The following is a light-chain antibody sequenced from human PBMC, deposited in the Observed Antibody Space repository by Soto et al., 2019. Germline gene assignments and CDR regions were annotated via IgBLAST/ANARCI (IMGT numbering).Light chain of an antibody. CDR3: QRRTNWPPIFT. CDR2: DIS. Sequence: EIVLTQSPATLSLSPGERATLSCRASQSVSRYLAWYQQRPGQAPRLLIYDISNRATGIPARFSGSGSGTDFTLTISSRESEDFAGYYCQRRTNWPPIFTFGPGTKVDIK. J-gene: IGKJ3*01. CDR1: QSVSRY. V-gene: IGKV3-11*01.